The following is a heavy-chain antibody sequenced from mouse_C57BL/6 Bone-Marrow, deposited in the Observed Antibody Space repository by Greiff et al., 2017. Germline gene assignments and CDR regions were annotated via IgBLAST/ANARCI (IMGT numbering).Heavy chain of an antibody. Sequence: VQLQQSDAELVKPGASVKISCKVSGYTFTDHTIHWMKQRPEQGLEWIGYIYPRDGSTKYNEKFKGKATLTADKSSSTAYMQLNSLTSEDSAVYFCARRWGIYYGNYEAMDYWGQGTSVTVSS. J-gene: IGHJ4*01. CDR1: GYTFTDHT. V-gene: IGHV1-78*01. D-gene: IGHD2-1*01. CDR3: ARRWGIYYGNYEAMDY. CDR2: IYPRDGST.